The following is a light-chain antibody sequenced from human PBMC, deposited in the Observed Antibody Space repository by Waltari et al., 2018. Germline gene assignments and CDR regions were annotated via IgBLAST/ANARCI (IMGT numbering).Light chain of an antibody. J-gene: IGLJ2*01. V-gene: IGLV2-14*03. CDR3: SSYISSSTLEV. CDR1: SIYACASTY. CDR2: DVS. Sequence: QSALTQPAFVPGSPGQAITISCTGPSIYACASTYVPSYQQLPGKAPNLMIFDVSNPPSGVSNRFSGSKSGNTASLTISGLQAEDEADYYCSSYISSSTLEVFGGGTSLTVL.